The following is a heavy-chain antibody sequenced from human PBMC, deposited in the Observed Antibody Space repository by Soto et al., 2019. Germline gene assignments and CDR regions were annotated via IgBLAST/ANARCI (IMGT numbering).Heavy chain of an antibody. Sequence: ASVKVSCKASGYTFTGYYMHWVRQAPGQGLEWMGWINPNSGGTNYAQKFQGRVTMTRDTSISTAYMELSRLRSDDTAVYYCARRYCASDNCPLFYYFVDLWGLGTTVTVSS. CDR2: INPNSGGT. D-gene: IGHD2-21*02. CDR3: ARRYCASDNCPLFYYFVDL. V-gene: IGHV1-2*02. CDR1: GYTFTGYY. J-gene: IGHJ6*02.